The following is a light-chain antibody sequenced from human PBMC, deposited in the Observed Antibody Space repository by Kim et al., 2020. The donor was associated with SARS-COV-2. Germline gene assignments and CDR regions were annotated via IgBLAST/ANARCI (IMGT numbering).Light chain of an antibody. J-gene: IGLJ2*01. CDR1: KLGDKY. Sequence: SYELTQPPSVSVSPGQTASITCSGDKLGDKYACWYQQKSGQSPVLVIYQDGKRPSGISERFSGSNSGNTATLTISGTQAMDEADYYCQAWDRGTVVFGGGTQLTV. CDR2: QDG. CDR3: QAWDRGTVV. V-gene: IGLV3-1*01.